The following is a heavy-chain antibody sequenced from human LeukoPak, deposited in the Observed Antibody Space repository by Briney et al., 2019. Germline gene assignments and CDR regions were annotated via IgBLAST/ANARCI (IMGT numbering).Heavy chain of an antibody. CDR1: GGSISSSSYY. J-gene: IGHJ4*02. Sequence: SETLSLTCTVSGGSISSSSYYWGWIRQPPGKGLEWIGSIYYSGSTYYNPSLKSRVTISVDTSKNQFSLKLSSVTAADTAVYYCARLSGYDWESSYDYWGQGTLVTVSS. CDR2: IYYSGST. CDR3: ARLSGYDWESSYDY. V-gene: IGHV4-39*01. D-gene: IGHD5-12*01.